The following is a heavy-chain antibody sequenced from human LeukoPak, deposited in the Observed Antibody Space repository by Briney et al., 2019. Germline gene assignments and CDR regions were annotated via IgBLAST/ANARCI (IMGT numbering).Heavy chain of an antibody. Sequence: GGSLRLSCAASGFTFSSYWMSWVRQAPGKGLEWVASIKQDGSDKCYMDSVKGRFTISKDNAKNSLYLQMNSLRAQDTALYYCARDKGPVTLDYWGQGTLVTVSS. V-gene: IGHV3-7*01. CDR3: ARDKGPVTLDY. D-gene: IGHD4-23*01. CDR2: IKQDGSDK. J-gene: IGHJ4*02. CDR1: GFTFSSYW.